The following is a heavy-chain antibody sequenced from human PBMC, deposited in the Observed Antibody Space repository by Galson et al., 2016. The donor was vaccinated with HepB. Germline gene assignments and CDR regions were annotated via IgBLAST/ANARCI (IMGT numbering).Heavy chain of an antibody. CDR2: ITDSGGRT. CDR3: AKMGGSGRSYLRFFDY. J-gene: IGHJ4*03. Sequence: SLRLSCAASGFTFNTSAMSWVRQAPGKGLEWVSVITDSGGRTDYADSVKGRFTVARDNSKNTLFLQMTSLRADDTAVYYCAKMGGSGRSYLRFFDYWGQGTMLTV. CDR1: GFTFNTSA. V-gene: IGHV3-23*01. D-gene: IGHD3-10*01.